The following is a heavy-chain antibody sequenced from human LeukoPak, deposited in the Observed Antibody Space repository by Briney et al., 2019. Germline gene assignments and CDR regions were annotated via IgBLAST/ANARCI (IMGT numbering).Heavy chain of an antibody. CDR2: INAGNGNT. J-gene: IGHJ6*02. CDR1: GYTFTSYA. Sequence: ASVKVSCKASGYTFTSYAMNWVRQAPGQRLEWMGWINAGNGNTKYSQKFQGRVTITRDTSASTAYMELSSLRSEDTAVYYCARDRASSGWYGMDVWGQGTTVTVSS. CDR3: ARDRASSGWYGMDV. V-gene: IGHV1-3*01. D-gene: IGHD6-19*01.